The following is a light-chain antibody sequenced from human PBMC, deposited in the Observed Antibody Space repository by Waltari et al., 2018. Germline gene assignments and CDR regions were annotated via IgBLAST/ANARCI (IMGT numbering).Light chain of an antibody. J-gene: IGLJ2*01. CDR2: EVS. V-gene: IGLV2-8*01. CDR3: SSYAGSNNLI. CDR1: SSDVGGYNY. Sequence: QSALTQPPSASGSPGQSVTISCPGTSSDVGGYNYVPWYQQHPGKAPKLMIYEVSKRPSGVRDRFSGSKSGNTASLTVSGLQAEDEADYYCSSYAGSNNLIFGGGTKLTVL.